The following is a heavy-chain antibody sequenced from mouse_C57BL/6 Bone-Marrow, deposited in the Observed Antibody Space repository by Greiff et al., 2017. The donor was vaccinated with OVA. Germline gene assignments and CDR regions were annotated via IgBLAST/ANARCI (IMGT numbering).Heavy chain of an antibody. CDR1: GFTFSDYY. J-gene: IGHJ4*01. CDR2: ISNGGGST. Sequence: EVQLQESGGGLVQPGGSLKLSCAASGFTFSDYYMYWVRQTPEKRLEWVAYISNGGGSTYYPDTVKGRFTISRDNAKNTLYLQMSRLKSEDTAMYYCARHPPYYYGSTYYAMDYWGQGTSVTVSS. V-gene: IGHV5-12*01. CDR3: ARHPPYYYGSTYYAMDY. D-gene: IGHD1-1*01.